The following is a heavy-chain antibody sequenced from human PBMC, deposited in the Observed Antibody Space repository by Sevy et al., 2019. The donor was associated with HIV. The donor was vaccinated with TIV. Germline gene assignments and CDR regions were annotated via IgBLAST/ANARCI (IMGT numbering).Heavy chain of an antibody. CDR3: ARVSVYYYDSSGYYRTGNAFDI. Sequence: GGCLRLSWAASGFTVGSNYMSWVRQAPGKGLEWVSIIYSGVTTSYADSVKGRFTISRDNSKNTLYLQMNSLRAEDTAVYYCARVSVYYYDSSGYYRTGNAFDIWGQGTMVTVSS. V-gene: IGHV3-53*01. CDR2: IYSGVTT. CDR1: GFTVGSNY. J-gene: IGHJ3*02. D-gene: IGHD3-22*01.